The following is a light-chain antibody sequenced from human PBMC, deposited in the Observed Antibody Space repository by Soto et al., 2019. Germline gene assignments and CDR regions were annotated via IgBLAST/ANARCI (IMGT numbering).Light chain of an antibody. V-gene: IGKV3-15*01. CDR2: DTS. CDR1: QSVSIK. J-gene: IGKJ5*01. Sequence: ETGMTQSPATLSVSPGERATLSCSAIQSVSIKLAWYQQKPGQAPRLRIYDTSTRATGIPARFSGSGSGTEFTLTISSLQYEDFAVYYCQQYNNWHPITFGQGTRLEIK. CDR3: QQYNNWHPIT.